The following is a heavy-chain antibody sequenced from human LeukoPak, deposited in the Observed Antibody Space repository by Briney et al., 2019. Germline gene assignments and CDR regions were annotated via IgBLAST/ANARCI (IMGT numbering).Heavy chain of an antibody. D-gene: IGHD3-22*01. V-gene: IGHV3-23*01. CDR1: GFTFSNYA. J-gene: IGHJ3*02. Sequence: PGGSLRLSCAASGFTFSNYAMTWVRQAPGKGLEWGSAISARGDSTYSADSVKGRFTISRDNSKNMLYVQMNSLRAEDTAVYYCVKIGGSGYYPDIWGQGTMVTVSS. CDR3: VKIGGSGYYPDI. CDR2: ISARGDST.